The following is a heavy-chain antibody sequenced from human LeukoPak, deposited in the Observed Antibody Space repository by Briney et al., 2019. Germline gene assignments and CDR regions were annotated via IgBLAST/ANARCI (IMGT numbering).Heavy chain of an antibody. Sequence: GESLKISCKGSGYSFTSYWIGWVRQMPGKGLEWMGIIYPGDSDTRYSPSFQGQVTISADKSISTAYLQWSSLKASDTAMYYCARRGYYYDSSGYYHHYFDYWGQGTLVTVS. CDR3: ARRGYYYDSSGYYHHYFDY. J-gene: IGHJ4*02. CDR2: IYPGDSDT. CDR1: GYSFTSYW. D-gene: IGHD3-22*01. V-gene: IGHV5-51*01.